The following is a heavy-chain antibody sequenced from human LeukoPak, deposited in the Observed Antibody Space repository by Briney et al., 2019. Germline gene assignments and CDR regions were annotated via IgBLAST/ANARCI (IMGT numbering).Heavy chain of an antibody. CDR3: AKSSPTNGWY. Sequence: GGSLRLSCAASGFTFSNYWMSWVRQAPGKGPEWVANIKQDGSEKYYVDSVKGRFTISRDNSKDTLYLQMNSLRAEDTAVYYCAKSSPTNGWYWGQGTLVTVS. CDR1: GFTFSNYW. V-gene: IGHV3-7*03. J-gene: IGHJ4*02. D-gene: IGHD2-15*01. CDR2: IKQDGSEK.